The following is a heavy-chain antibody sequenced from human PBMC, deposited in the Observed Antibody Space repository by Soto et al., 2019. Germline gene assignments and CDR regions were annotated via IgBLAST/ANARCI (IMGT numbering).Heavy chain of an antibody. D-gene: IGHD2-15*01. CDR3: ARALVVAATSYWYFDL. Sequence: QVQLVQSGAEVKKPGASVKVSCKASGYTFTSYDINWVRQATGQGLEWMGWMNPNSGNTGYAQKFQGRVTMTRNTSISTAYMELSSLRSEDTAVYYCARALVVAATSYWYFDLWGRGTLVTVSS. CDR1: GYTFTSYD. CDR2: MNPNSGNT. V-gene: IGHV1-8*01. J-gene: IGHJ2*01.